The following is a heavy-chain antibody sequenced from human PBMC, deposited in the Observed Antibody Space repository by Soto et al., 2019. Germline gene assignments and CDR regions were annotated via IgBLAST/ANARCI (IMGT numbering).Heavy chain of an antibody. Sequence: GGSLRLSCAASGFTFSSYWMSWVRQAPGKGLEWVANIKQDGSEKYYVDSVKGRFTISRDNAKNSLYLQMNSQRAEDTAVYYCARGSGTPIIPAAMGGYYYYMDVWGKGTTVTVSS. D-gene: IGHD2-2*01. J-gene: IGHJ6*03. CDR2: IKQDGSEK. CDR3: ARGSGTPIIPAAMGGYYYYMDV. CDR1: GFTFSSYW. V-gene: IGHV3-7*01.